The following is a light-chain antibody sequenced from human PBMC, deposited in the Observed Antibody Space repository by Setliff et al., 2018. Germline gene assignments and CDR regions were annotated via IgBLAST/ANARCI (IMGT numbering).Light chain of an antibody. V-gene: IGLV2-11*01. CDR2: DVS. J-gene: IGLJ2*01. Sequence: QSALAQPRSVSGSPGQSVTISCTGTSSDVGGYNYVSWYQQHPGKAPKLMIYDVSKRPSGVPDRFSGSKSGNTASLTISGLRAEDEADYYCCSYAGSYPWVFGGGTKVTVL. CDR1: SSDVGGYNY. CDR3: CSYAGSYPWV.